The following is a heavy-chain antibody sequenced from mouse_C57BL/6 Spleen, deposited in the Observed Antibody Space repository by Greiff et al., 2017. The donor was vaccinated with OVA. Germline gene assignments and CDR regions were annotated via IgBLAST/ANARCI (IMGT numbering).Heavy chain of an antibody. J-gene: IGHJ3*01. D-gene: IGHD2-5*01. CDR2: IYPGSGSP. CDR3: ARGPSCYSNWAWFAY. CDR1: GYTFTSYW. V-gene: IGHV1-55*01. Sequence: QVQLKQPGAELVKPGASVKMSCKASGYTFTSYWITWVKQRPGQGLEWIGDIYPGSGSPNYNEKFKSKATLTVDTSSSTAYMQLSSLTSEDSAVYYCARGPSCYSNWAWFAYWGQGTLVTVSA.